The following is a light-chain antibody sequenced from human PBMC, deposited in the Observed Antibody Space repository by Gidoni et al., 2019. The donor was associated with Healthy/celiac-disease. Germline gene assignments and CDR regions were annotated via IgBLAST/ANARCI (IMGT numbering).Light chain of an antibody. CDR2: DAS. J-gene: IGKJ4*01. V-gene: IGKV3-11*01. Sequence: EIVLTQSPATLFLSAGERATLSCRASQSVSSYLAWYQQKPGQAPRLLIYDASNRATGIPARFSGSGSGTDFTLTISSLEPEDFAVYYCQQRSNWPLTFGGGTKVEIK. CDR1: QSVSSY. CDR3: QQRSNWPLT.